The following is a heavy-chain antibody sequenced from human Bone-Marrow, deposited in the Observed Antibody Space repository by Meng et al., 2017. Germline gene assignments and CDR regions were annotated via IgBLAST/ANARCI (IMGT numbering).Heavy chain of an antibody. D-gene: IGHD3-16*01. CDR1: GFTFSSYS. CDR2: ISSSSSYI. J-gene: IGHJ4*02. V-gene: IGHV3-21*01. CDR3: VRESFGVGDHFDF. Sequence: GGSLRLSCAASGFTFSSYSMNWVHQAPGKGLEWVSSISSSSSYIYYADSVKGRFTISRDNAKNTVYLQVNSLRAEDTAVYFCVRESFGVGDHFDFWGQGTLVTVSS.